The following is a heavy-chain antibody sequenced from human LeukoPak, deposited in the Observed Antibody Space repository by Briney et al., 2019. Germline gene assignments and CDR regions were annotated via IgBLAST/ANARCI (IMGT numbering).Heavy chain of an antibody. V-gene: IGHV3-9*01. CDR3: AKDISYGGNSSYYGMDV. D-gene: IGHD4-23*01. J-gene: IGHJ6*02. CDR1: GFTFDDYA. CDR2: ISRNSGSI. Sequence: PGRSLRLSCAASGFTFDDYAMHWVRQAPGQGLGWDSGISRNSGSIGYTDSVKGRFTISRDNAKNSLYLQMNSLRAEDTALYYCAKDISYGGNSSYYGMDVWGQGTTVTVSS.